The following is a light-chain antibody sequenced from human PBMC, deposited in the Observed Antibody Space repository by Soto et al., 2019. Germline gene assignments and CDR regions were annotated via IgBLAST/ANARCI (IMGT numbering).Light chain of an antibody. CDR2: GAS. Sequence: PGERVTLSCRASQSVSSSYLTWYQQKPGQAPRLLIYGASTRATSIPARFSGSGSGTDFTFTISSLQPEDFAVYYCQQDYNLPLTFGGGTKVDIK. J-gene: IGKJ4*01. V-gene: IGKV3D-7*01. CDR1: QSVSSSY. CDR3: QQDYNLPLT.